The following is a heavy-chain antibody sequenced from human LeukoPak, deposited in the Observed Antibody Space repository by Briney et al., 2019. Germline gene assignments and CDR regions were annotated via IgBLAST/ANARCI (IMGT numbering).Heavy chain of an antibody. CDR2: IYYSGST. J-gene: IGHJ5*02. V-gene: IGHV4-59*08. Sequence: KPSETLSLTCTVSGGSISSYYRSWIRQPPGKGLEWIGYIYYSGSTNYSPSLKSRVTISVDTSKNQFSLKLSSVTAADTAVYYCARQRIHWFDPWGQGTLVTVSS. CDR1: GGSISSYY. CDR3: ARQRIHWFDP.